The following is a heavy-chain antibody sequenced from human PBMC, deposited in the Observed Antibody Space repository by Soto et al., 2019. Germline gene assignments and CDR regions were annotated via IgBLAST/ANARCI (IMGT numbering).Heavy chain of an antibody. J-gene: IGHJ6*02. CDR3: AKGNLVVVPAAPRDYYYCMDV. CDR1: GFTFSSYA. Sequence: PGGSLRLSCAASGFTFSSYAMSWVRQAPGKGLEWVSAISGSGGSTYYADSVKGRFTISRDNSKNTLYLQMNSLRAEDTAVYYCAKGNLVVVPAAPRDYYYCMDVWGQGTTVTVSS. D-gene: IGHD2-2*01. V-gene: IGHV3-23*01. CDR2: ISGSGGST.